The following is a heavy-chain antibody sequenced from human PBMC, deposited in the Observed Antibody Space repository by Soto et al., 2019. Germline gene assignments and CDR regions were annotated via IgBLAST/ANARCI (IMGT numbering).Heavy chain of an antibody. J-gene: IGHJ6*02. CDR1: GGSFSGYY. CDR3: ARYYYDFWSGYSSDYYYYGMDV. Sequence: SETLSLTCAVYGGSFSGYYWSWIRQPPGKGLEWIGEINHSGSTNYNPSLKSRVTISVDTSKNQFSLKLSSVTAADTAVYYCARYYYDFWSGYSSDYYYYGMDVWGQGTTVT. D-gene: IGHD3-3*01. CDR2: INHSGST. V-gene: IGHV4-34*01.